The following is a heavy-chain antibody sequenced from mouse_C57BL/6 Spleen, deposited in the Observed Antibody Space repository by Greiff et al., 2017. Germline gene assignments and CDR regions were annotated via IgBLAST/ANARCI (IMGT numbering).Heavy chain of an antibody. Sequence: VTLVESGAELANPGASVKLSCKASGYTFTSYWMHWVKQRHGQGLEWIGYINPRSGSTKYNQKFKDKAKLTADKSYSTADMQLSSLTYEDAAVYYCARGGAPHFDYWGQGTTRTVSS. CDR2: INPRSGST. V-gene: IGHV1-7*01. CDR3: ARGGAPHFDY. CDR1: GYTFTSYW. D-gene: IGHD6-1*01. J-gene: IGHJ2*01.